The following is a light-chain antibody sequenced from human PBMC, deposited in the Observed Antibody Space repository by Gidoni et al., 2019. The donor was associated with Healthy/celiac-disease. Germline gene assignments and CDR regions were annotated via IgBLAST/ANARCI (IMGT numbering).Light chain of an antibody. Sequence: DIVMTQSPLSLPVTPGEPASISCTSSQSLLHSNGYNYLDWYLQKPGQSPQLLIYLGSNRASGVPDRFSGSGSGTDFTLKISRVEAEDVGVYYCMQALQTPRSITFGQGTRLEIK. J-gene: IGKJ5*01. CDR3: MQALQTPRSIT. V-gene: IGKV2-28*01. CDR1: QSLLHSNGYNY. CDR2: LGS.